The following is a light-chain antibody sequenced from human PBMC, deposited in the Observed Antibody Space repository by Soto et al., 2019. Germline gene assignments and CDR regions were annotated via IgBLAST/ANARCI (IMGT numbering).Light chain of an antibody. J-gene: IGLJ1*01. CDR2: GNI. CDR3: QSYDSTLSARYV. CDR1: SSNIGAGYD. Sequence: QSVLTQPPSVSGAPGQRVTISCTGSSSNIGAGYDVHWYQQRPGTAPKLLIFGNINRPSGVPDRFSCSKSGTSASLAITGLQAEDEGDYYCQSYDSTLSARYVFGTGTKVTVL. V-gene: IGLV1-40*01.